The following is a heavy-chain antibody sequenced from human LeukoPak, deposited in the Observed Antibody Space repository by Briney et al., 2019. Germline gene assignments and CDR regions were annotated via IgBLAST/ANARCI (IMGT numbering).Heavy chain of an antibody. CDR2: ISYDGSNK. Sequence: GGSLRLSCAASGFTFSSYAMHWVRQAPGKGLEWVAVISYDGSNKYYADSVKGRFTISRDNSKNTLYLQMNSLRAEDTAVYYCARGYSNYGWFDPWGQGTLVTVSS. CDR3: ARGYSNYGWFDP. J-gene: IGHJ5*02. CDR1: GFTFSSYA. D-gene: IGHD4-11*01. V-gene: IGHV3-30*04.